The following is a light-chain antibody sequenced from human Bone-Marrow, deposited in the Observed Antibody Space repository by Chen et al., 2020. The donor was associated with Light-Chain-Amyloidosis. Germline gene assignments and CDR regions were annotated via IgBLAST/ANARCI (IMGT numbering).Light chain of an antibody. CDR1: QSVSSN. J-gene: IGKJ5*01. Sequence: EIVMTQSPATLSVSPGERAPLSCRASQSVSSNLAWYQQKPGQAPRLLIYGASTRATGIPARFSGSGSGIEFTLTISSLQSEDFAVYYCQQYNNWPPSFGQGTRLEIK. CDR3: QQYNNWPPS. V-gene: IGKV3-15*01. CDR2: GAS.